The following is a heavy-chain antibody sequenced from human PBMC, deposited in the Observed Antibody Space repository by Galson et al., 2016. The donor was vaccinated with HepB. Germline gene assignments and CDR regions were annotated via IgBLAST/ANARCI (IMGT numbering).Heavy chain of an antibody. CDR1: GFTFDDYA. CDR2: ISWNSGSI. D-gene: IGHD3-22*01. CDR3: AKDMRSSGYYHGAFDI. V-gene: IGHV3-9*01. Sequence: SLRLSCAASGFTFDDYAMHWVRQAPGKGLEWVPGISWNSGSIGYADSVKGRFTISRDNAKSSLYLQMNSLRAEDTALYYCAKDMRSSGYYHGAFDIWGQGTMVTVSS. J-gene: IGHJ3*02.